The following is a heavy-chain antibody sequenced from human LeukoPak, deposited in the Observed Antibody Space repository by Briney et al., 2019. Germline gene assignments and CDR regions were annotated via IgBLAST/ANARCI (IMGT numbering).Heavy chain of an antibody. CDR2: IDWDEDK. D-gene: IGHD3-10*01. Sequence: SGPTLLHPTQTLTLTFTFSGFSPGTCGVGVGWIRQPPGKALEWLPLIDWDEDKRYSPSLNSSLTITDDHPNNHVVLTITNMDPVDTATYYCAPTVIEIWFGEPPYNWFDPWGQGTLVTVSS. V-gene: IGHV2-5*02. CDR3: APTVIEIWFGEPPYNWFDP. CDR1: GFSPGTCGVG. J-gene: IGHJ5*02.